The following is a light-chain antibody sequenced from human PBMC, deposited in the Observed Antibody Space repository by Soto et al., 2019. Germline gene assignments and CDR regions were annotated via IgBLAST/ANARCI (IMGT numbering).Light chain of an antibody. Sequence: QSVLTQPASVSGSPGQSITISCTGTSSDVGSYNLVSWYQQHPGKAPKLMIYEVSKRPSGVSNRFSGSKSGNTASLTISGLQAEDEADYYCCSYAGSSVVVGGGTKLTVL. V-gene: IGLV2-23*02. CDR1: SSDVGSYNL. J-gene: IGLJ2*01. CDR2: EVS. CDR3: CSYAGSSVV.